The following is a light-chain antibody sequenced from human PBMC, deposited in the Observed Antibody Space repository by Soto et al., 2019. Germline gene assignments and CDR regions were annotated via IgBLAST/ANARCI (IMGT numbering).Light chain of an antibody. J-gene: IGKJ1*01. V-gene: IGKV1-5*01. CDR3: KQDTRT. CDR2: DAS. Sequence: DIQIRKLHSTQTASVGDRVTIACRASQSNSSWLAWYQQKPGKALKFVIYDASSLESGVLSRFSGSAYGTEFTFSIRSVQADDFYTYNCKQDTRTFGQGTKVDIK. CDR1: QSNSSW.